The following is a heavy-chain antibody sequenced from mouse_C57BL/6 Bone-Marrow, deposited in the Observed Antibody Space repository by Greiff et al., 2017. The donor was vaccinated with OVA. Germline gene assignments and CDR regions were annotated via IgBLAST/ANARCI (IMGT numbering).Heavy chain of an antibody. Sequence: VKLQESGAELVRPGASVTLSCKASGCTFTDYEMHWVKQTPVHGLEWIGAIDPETGGTAYNQKFKGKAILTADKSSSTAYMELRSLTSEDSAVYYCTRGYSNYYAMDYWGQGTSVTVSS. CDR2: IDPETGGT. D-gene: IGHD2-5*01. CDR1: GCTFTDYE. V-gene: IGHV1-15*01. CDR3: TRGYSNYYAMDY. J-gene: IGHJ4*01.